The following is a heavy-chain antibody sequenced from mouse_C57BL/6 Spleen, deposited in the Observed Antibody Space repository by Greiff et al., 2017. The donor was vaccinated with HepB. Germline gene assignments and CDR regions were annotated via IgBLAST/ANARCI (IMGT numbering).Heavy chain of an antibody. CDR2: ISDGGSYT. J-gene: IGHJ1*03. D-gene: IGHD3-2*02. CDR3: ARDQAGSWYFDV. V-gene: IGHV5-4*01. CDR1: GFTFSSYA. Sequence: EVKLVESGGGLVKPGGSLKLSCAASGFTFSSYAMSWVRQTPEKRLEWVATISDGGSYTYYPDNVKGRFTISRDNAKNNLYLQMSHLKSEDTAMYYCARDQAGSWYFDVWGTGTTVTVSS.